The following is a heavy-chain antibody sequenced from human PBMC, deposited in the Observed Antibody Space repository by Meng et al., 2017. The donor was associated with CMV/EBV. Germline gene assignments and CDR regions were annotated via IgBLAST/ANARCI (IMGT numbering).Heavy chain of an antibody. CDR2: IYTSGET. CDR1: GLIVSRNY. J-gene: IGHJ6*02. V-gene: IGHV3-53*01. D-gene: IGHD3-3*01. CDR3: AKAGAVLTDIWSPGSIDV. Sequence: GESLKISCAASGLIVSRNYMSWVRQAPGKGLEWVAIIYTSGETFYADSVKGRFTISRDNSNNTVSLRTNTLRTEDTAIYYCAKAGAVLTDIWSPGSIDVWGQGTTVTVSS.